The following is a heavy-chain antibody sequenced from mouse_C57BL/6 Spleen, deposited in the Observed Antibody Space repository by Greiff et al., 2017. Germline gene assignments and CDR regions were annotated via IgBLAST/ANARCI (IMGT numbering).Heavy chain of an antibody. CDR2: IDPNSGGT. CDR1: GYTFTSYW. J-gene: IGHJ4*01. CDR3: ARMDYYGYLYAMDY. D-gene: IGHD2-2*01. Sequence: QVQLQQPGAELVKPGASVKLSCKASGYTFTSYWMHWVKQRPGRGLEWIGRIDPNSGGTKYNEKFKSKATLTVDKPSSTAYMQLSSLTSEDSAVYYCARMDYYGYLYAMDYWGQGTSVTVSS. V-gene: IGHV1-72*01.